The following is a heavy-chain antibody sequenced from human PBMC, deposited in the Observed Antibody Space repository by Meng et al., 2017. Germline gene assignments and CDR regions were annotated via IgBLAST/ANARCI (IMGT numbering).Heavy chain of an antibody. D-gene: IGHD1-1*01. CDR1: GYSFTSYW. CDR2: IYPGDSDT. V-gene: IGHV5-51*01. CDR3: ARQRAPLEPVQLERRFRNDYYYYGMDV. J-gene: IGHJ6*02. Sequence: GGSLRLSCKGSGYSFTSYWIGWVRQMPGKGLEWMGIIYPGDSDTRYSPSFQGQVTISADKSISTAYLQWSSLKASDTAMYYCARQRAPLEPVQLERRFRNDYYYYGMDVWGQGTTVTVSS.